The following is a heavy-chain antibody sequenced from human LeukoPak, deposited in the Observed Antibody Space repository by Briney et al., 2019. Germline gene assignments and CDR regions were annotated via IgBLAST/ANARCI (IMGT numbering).Heavy chain of an antibody. CDR2: IYYSGST. D-gene: IGHD2-15*01. J-gene: IGHJ5*02. CDR1: GGSISSSSYY. CDR3: ARVAVAWFDP. V-gene: IGHV4-39*01. Sequence: SETLSLTCTVSGGSISSSSYYWGWIRQPPGQGLEWIGSIYYSGSTYYNPSLRSRVTISVDTSKNQFSLKLSSVTAADTAVYYCARVAVAWFDPWGQGTLVTVSS.